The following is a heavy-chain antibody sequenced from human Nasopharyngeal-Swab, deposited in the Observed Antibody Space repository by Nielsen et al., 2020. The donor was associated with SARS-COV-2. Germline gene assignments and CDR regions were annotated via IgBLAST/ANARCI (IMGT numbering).Heavy chain of an antibody. CDR3: ARLPRNNWRLDS. D-gene: IGHD1-20*01. V-gene: IGHV3-7*03. CDR1: QFAFGNYW. CDR2: IKEDGSEK. Sequence: GGSLRLSCVVSQFAFGNYWMSWVRQAPGKGPEWVANIKEDGSEKDYVDSVKGRFTISRDNIKNSLYLQMNSLRVEDTAVYFCARLPRNNWRLDSWGQGILVTVSS. J-gene: IGHJ4*02.